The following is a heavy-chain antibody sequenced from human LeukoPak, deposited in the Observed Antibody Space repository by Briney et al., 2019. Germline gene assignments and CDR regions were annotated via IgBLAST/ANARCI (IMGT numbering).Heavy chain of an antibody. D-gene: IGHD6-13*01. J-gene: IGHJ4*02. CDR3: ARDLGAAAGIGFDY. V-gene: IGHV1-2*02. Sequence: GASVKVSCKASGYTFTGYYMHWVRQAPGQGLEWMGWINPNSGGTNYAQKFQGRVTMTRDTSISTAYMELSRLRSDDTAVYYCARDLGAAAGIGFDYWGQGTLATVSS. CDR2: INPNSGGT. CDR1: GYTFTGYY.